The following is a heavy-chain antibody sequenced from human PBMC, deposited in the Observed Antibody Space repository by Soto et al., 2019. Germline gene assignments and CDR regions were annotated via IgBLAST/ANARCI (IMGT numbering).Heavy chain of an antibody. D-gene: IGHD5-18*01. CDR1: GGSIRSYY. CDR2: IYYSGST. CDR3: ARDSYNFDD. Sequence: SETLSLTCTVSGGSIRSYYWSWIRQPPGKGLEWIGYIYYSGSTDYNPSLKSRVTISVDTSKNQFSLKLRSVTAADTAVYYCARDSYNFDDWGQGILVTVSS. V-gene: IGHV4-59*01. J-gene: IGHJ4*02.